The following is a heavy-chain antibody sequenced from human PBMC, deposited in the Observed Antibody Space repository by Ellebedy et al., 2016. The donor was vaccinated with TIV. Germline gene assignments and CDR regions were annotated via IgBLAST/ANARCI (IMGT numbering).Heavy chain of an antibody. Sequence: ALVKVSCXASGYTFTGTDYYMHWVRQAPGQGLEWMGWINPKSGGTNYARKFQGRVTMTRDTSISTAYMELSRLRSDDTAVFYCARGFVWFSYAFDIWGQGTVVTVS. J-gene: IGHJ3*02. CDR3: ARGFVWFSYAFDI. D-gene: IGHD2-21*01. CDR2: INPKSGGT. CDR1: GYTFTGTDYY. V-gene: IGHV1-2*02.